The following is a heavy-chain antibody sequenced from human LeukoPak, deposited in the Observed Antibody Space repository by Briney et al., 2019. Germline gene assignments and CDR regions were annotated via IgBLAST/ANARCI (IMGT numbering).Heavy chain of an antibody. V-gene: IGHV1-2*02. CDR3: ARDRWFGELSSMDV. J-gene: IGHJ6*02. CDR1: RYTFTGYY. CDR2: INPNSGGT. D-gene: IGHD3-10*01. Sequence: ASVKVSCKASRYTFTGYYMHWVRQAPGQGLEWMGWINPNSGGTNYAQKFQGRVTMTRDTSISTAYMELSRLRSDDTAVYYCARDRWFGELSSMDVWGQGTTVTVSS.